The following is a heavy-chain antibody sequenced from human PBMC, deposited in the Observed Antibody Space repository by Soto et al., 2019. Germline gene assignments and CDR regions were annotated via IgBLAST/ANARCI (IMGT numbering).Heavy chain of an antibody. D-gene: IGHD2-2*01. CDR2: INSNGDTT. Sequence: GGSLRLSCAASGVTFSNYAMNWVRQAPGKGLEWVSTINSNGDTTYYADSVKGRFTISRDTSKNTLYLQLNSLRAEDSAVYYCAKGAMPHLTVSDYWGQGTLVTVSS. CDR3: AKGAMPHLTVSDY. V-gene: IGHV3-23*01. J-gene: IGHJ4*02. CDR1: GVTFSNYA.